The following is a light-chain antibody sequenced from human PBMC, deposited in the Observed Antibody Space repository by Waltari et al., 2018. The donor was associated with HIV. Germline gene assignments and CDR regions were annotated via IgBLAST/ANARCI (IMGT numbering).Light chain of an antibody. J-gene: IGLJ3*02. CDR3: ATWDDSLNGWV. V-gene: IGLV1-44*01. Sequence: QSVLTQPPSASGTPGQRVTISCSGSSSNIATNTVNWYQQLPGTAPKLLIHTNNPRPSGVPARFSGSKSGTSASLAISGLQSDDDADYYCATWDDSLNGWVFGGGTRLTVL. CDR2: TNN. CDR1: SSNIATNT.